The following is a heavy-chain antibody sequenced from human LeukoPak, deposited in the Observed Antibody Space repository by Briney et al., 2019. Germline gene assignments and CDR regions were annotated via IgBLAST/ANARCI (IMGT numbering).Heavy chain of an antibody. CDR1: GFTVSSNY. Sequence: GGSLRLSCAASGFTVSSNYMSWIRQAPGKGLEWVSYISSSGSTIYYADSVKGRFTISRDNAKNSLYLQMNSLRAEDTAVYYCAREGSYGYGDYYYYYMDVWGKGTTVTVSS. D-gene: IGHD5-18*01. J-gene: IGHJ6*03. V-gene: IGHV3-11*04. CDR3: AREGSYGYGDYYYYYMDV. CDR2: ISSSGSTI.